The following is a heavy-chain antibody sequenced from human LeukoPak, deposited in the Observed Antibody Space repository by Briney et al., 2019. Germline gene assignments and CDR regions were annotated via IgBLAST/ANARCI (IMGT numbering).Heavy chain of an antibody. D-gene: IGHD7-27*01. Sequence: GGSLRLSCAASGFTFTGYAMSWVRQAPGKGLEWVSGISGSGGSTYYADSVKGRFTISRDNSKNTLYLQMNSLRAEDTAVYYCAKARLGIDFDYWGQETLVTVSS. J-gene: IGHJ4*02. CDR3: AKARLGIDFDY. CDR2: ISGSGGST. CDR1: GFTFTGYA. V-gene: IGHV3-23*01.